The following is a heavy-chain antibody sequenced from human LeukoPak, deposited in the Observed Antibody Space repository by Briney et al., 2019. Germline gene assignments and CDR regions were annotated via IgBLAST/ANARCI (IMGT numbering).Heavy chain of an antibody. CDR1: GGSISSYY. J-gene: IGHJ2*01. Sequence: PSETLSLTCTVSGGSISSYYWSWIRQPPGKGLEWIGSIYYSGSTNYNPSLKSRVTISVDTSKNQSSLKLSSVTAADTAVYYCARHGTQSLTYWYFDLWGRGTLVTVSS. V-gene: IGHV4-59*08. CDR2: IYYSGST. CDR3: ARHGTQSLTYWYFDL. D-gene: IGHD6-13*01.